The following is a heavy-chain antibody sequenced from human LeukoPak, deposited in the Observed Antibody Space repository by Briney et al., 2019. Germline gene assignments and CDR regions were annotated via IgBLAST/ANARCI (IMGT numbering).Heavy chain of an antibody. J-gene: IGHJ4*02. CDR3: ARSRAYDYHFDN. Sequence: SETLSLTCTVSGVSISSYYWSWIRQSPGKGLEWIGYNFYSGGTNYNPSLKSRVTISVDTSKNQFSLKLTSVTAADTAVYYCARSRAYDYHFDNWGQGTLVTVSS. V-gene: IGHV4-59*01. D-gene: IGHD5-12*01. CDR1: GVSISSYY. CDR2: NFYSGGT.